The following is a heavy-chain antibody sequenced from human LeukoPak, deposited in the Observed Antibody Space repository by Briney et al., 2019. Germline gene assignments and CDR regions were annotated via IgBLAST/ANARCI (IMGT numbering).Heavy chain of an antibody. J-gene: IGHJ6*03. D-gene: IGHD6-13*01. Sequence: SETLSLTCIVSAGSTRGYYWSWIRQPPGKGLEWIGEINHSGSTNYNPSLKSRVTISVDTSKNQFSLKLSSVTAADTAVYYCARNIAAAGRGGFYYYYYMDVWGKGTTVTVSS. CDR1: AGSTRGYY. CDR2: INHSGST. V-gene: IGHV4-34*01. CDR3: ARNIAAAGRGGFYYYYYMDV.